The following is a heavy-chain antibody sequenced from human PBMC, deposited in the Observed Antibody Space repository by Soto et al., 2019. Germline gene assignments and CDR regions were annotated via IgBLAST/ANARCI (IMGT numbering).Heavy chain of an antibody. V-gene: IGHV3-9*02. CDR1: EFTSDDHG. CDR2: FIWNTAYT. Sequence: PVGSLRLSCTSSEFTSDDHGIHCVRQPPGKGLEWVSGFIWNTAYTDYADSVKGRFTVSRDNAKNFLYLQMNSLRVEDTALYFCVRDIEDGGAGYWGQGTLVIVSS. D-gene: IGHD3-16*01. CDR3: VRDIEDGGAGY. J-gene: IGHJ4*02.